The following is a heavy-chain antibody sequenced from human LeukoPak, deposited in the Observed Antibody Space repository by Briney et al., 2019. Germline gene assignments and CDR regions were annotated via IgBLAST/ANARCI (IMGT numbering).Heavy chain of an antibody. Sequence: GESLKISCKGSGYTFTSHRIGWVRQMPGKGLEWMGIIYPGDSDTRYSPSFEGQVTISADKSINTAYLQWSSLKASDTAMYFCARRRAVAVDWGQGTLVTVSS. D-gene: IGHD6-19*01. V-gene: IGHV5-51*01. CDR3: ARRRAVAVD. CDR1: GYTFTSHR. J-gene: IGHJ1*01. CDR2: IYPGDSDT.